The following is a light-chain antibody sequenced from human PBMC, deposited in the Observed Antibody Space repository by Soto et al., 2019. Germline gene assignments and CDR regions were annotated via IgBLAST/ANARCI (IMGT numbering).Light chain of an antibody. CDR3: QQYGSSPRT. J-gene: IGKJ1*01. CDR2: GAS. Sequence: EILMTQSTATLSVSPGARVTLSCRASQSVSNNLAWYQQKPGQAPRLLIYGASTRAIGTPDRFSGSGSGTDFTLTISRMEPEDFAVYCCQQYGSSPRTFGQGTKVDI. CDR1: QSVSNN. V-gene: IGKV3-20*01.